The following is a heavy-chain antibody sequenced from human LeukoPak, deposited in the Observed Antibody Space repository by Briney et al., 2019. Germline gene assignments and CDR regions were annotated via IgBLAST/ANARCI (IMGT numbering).Heavy chain of an antibody. V-gene: IGHV1-2*02. Sequence: ASVKVSCKASGYTFTGYYMHWVRQAPGQGLEWMGWINPNSGGTNYAQKFQGRVTMTRDTSISTAYMELSRLRSDDTAVYYCARAEGWLQFLGYWGQGTLVTVSS. CDR3: ARAEGWLQFLGY. CDR1: GYTFTGYY. D-gene: IGHD5-24*01. CDR2: INPNSGGT. J-gene: IGHJ4*02.